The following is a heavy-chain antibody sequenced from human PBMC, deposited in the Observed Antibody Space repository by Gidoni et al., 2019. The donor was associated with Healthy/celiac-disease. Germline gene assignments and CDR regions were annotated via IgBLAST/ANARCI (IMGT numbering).Heavy chain of an antibody. D-gene: IGHD5-18*01. CDR2: ISSSGSTI. CDR1: GFPFSDYY. J-gene: IGHJ6*02. CDR3: ARDRDTVYYYYYYGMDV. V-gene: IGHV3-11*04. Sequence: QVQLVESGGGLVKPGGSLRLSCAASGFPFSDYYMSWIRQAPGKGLEWVSYISSSGSTIYYADSVKGRFTISRDNAKNALYLQMNSLRAEDTAVYYCARDRDTVYYYYYYGMDVWGQGTTVTVSS.